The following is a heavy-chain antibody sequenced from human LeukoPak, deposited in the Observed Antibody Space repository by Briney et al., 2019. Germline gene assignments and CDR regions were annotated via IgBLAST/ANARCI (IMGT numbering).Heavy chain of an antibody. CDR3: ARGSSSSWHIDY. J-gene: IGHJ4*02. V-gene: IGHV3-74*01. CDR2: INSDGSST. CDR1: GFTFSSYW. D-gene: IGHD6-13*01. Sequence: PGGSLRLSCAASGFTFSSYWMHWVRQAPGKGLVWVSRINSDGSSTSYADSVKGRFTISRDNAKNTLYLQMNSLRAEDTAVYYCARGSSSSWHIDYWGQGTLVTVSS.